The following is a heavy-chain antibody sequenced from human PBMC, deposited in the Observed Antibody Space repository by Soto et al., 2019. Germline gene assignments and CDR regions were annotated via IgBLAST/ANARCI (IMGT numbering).Heavy chain of an antibody. CDR3: ARDPVRRDGYNLGY. D-gene: IGHD5-12*01. CDR1: GYTFTGYY. V-gene: IGHV1-2*04. CDR2: INPNSGGT. Sequence: ASVKVSFKASGYTFTGYYMHLVRRAPGQGLEWMGWINPNSGGTNYAQKFQGWVTMTRDTSISTAYMELSRLRSDDTAVYYCARDPVRRDGYNLGYWGQGTLVTVSS. J-gene: IGHJ4*02.